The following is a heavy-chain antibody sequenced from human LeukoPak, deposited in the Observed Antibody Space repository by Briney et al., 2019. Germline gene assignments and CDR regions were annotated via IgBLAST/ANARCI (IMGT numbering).Heavy chain of an antibody. Sequence: GGSLRLSCAASGFTSSSYGMHWVRQAPGKGLEWVAVIWYDGSNKYYADSVKGRFTISRDNSKNTLYLQMNSLRAEDTAVYYCASLGIAAAGGGYWGQGTVVTVSS. D-gene: IGHD6-13*01. CDR1: GFTSSSYG. J-gene: IGHJ4*02. CDR2: IWYDGSNK. V-gene: IGHV3-33*01. CDR3: ASLGIAAAGGGY.